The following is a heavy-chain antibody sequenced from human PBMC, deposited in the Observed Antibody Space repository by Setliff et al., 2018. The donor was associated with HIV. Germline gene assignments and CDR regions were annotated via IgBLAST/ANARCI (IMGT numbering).Heavy chain of an antibody. Sequence: ASVKVSCKASGYTFTGYFIHLLRQAPGQGLEWMGRINPNSGDTNYAQKFQGRVTMTRDTSITTAYMDLSRLTSDDTAVYYCARDFVEGIAVTDWFDPWGQGTLATVSS. CDR3: ARDFVEGIAVTDWFDP. CDR1: GYTFTGYF. CDR2: INPNSGDT. V-gene: IGHV1-2*06. D-gene: IGHD6-19*01. J-gene: IGHJ5*02.